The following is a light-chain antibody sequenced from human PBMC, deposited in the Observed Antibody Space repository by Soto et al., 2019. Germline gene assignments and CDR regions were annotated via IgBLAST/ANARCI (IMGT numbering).Light chain of an antibody. CDR1: QTVGNW. J-gene: IGKJ2*01. CDR2: NAS. Sequence: DIQMTQSPTTLSASVGDRATITCRASQTVGNWLAWFQQKPGEAPKLLIYNASRLESGVSSRFSGSGYGTDFTLTITNLVPGDSATYYCQQYDASPLTFGQGTKLESK. CDR3: QQYDASPLT. V-gene: IGKV1-5*03.